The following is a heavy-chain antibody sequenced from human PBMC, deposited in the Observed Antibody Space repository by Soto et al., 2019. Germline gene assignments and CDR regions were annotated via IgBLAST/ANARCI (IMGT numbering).Heavy chain of an antibody. CDR3: ARGWIGDINDAFDI. V-gene: IGHV3-74*01. J-gene: IGHJ3*02. D-gene: IGHD2-2*03. CDR1: GFTFSRYW. CDR2: INIYGSST. Sequence: EVQLVESGGGSVQPGGSLRLSCAASGFTFSRYWMHWVRQAPGKGLVWVSRINIYGSSTDYADSVKGRFTISRDNAKNTLYLQMNSLRVEDTAVYYCARGWIGDINDAFDIWGQGTMVTVSS.